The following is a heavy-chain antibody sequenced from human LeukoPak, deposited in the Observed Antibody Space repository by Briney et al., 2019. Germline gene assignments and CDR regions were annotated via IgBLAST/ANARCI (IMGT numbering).Heavy chain of an antibody. Sequence: SETLSLTCTVSGVSITNYYWNWMRQSPEKGLEWIGRIYTSGSTNYNPSLKSRVTMSVDTSKNQFSLKLSSVTAADTAMYYCARDHPLDYYDSSALGAFDIWGQGTMVTLSS. CDR2: IYTSGST. D-gene: IGHD3-22*01. V-gene: IGHV4-4*07. J-gene: IGHJ3*02. CDR1: GVSITNYY. CDR3: ARDHPLDYYDSSALGAFDI.